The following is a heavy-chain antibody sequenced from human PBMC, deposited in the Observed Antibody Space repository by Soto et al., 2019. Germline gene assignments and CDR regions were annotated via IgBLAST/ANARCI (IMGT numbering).Heavy chain of an antibody. CDR1: AFTFIDYY. Sequence: QVQLVEAGGGLVKPGGSLRLSCAASAFTFIDYYMSWLRQAPGKGLEWVSYISSSGDNIYYAYSVKGRFTLSRDNAKNSLYLQLNNLRAEDTAVYYCAREIRDVSNHVFDSWGQGTLVTVSS. J-gene: IGHJ4*02. CDR3: AREIRDVSNHVFDS. D-gene: IGHD3-16*01. CDR2: ISSSGDNI. V-gene: IGHV3-11*01.